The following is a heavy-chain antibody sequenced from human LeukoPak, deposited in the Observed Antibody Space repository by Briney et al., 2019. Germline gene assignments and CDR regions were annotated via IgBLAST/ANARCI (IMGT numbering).Heavy chain of an antibody. CDR2: IGSDNKP. J-gene: IGHJ4*02. V-gene: IGHV3-23*01. D-gene: IGHD6-13*01. CDR3: VKDSSSWYGGVDY. Sequence: GGSLRLSCEASGFTFSAYAMTWVRQAPGQGLEWVSSIGSDNKPHYSESVKGRFAISRDISKNTLYLQMSSLRAEDTAVYYCVKDSSSWYGGVDYWGQGTLVTVSS. CDR1: GFTFSAYA.